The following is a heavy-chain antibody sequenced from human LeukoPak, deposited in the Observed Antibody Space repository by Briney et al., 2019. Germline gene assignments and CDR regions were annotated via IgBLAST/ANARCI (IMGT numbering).Heavy chain of an antibody. D-gene: IGHD6-19*01. CDR3: ARVKTSGGKGHYYYYYMDV. V-gene: IGHV1-69*05. J-gene: IGHJ6*03. CDR2: IIPIFGTA. CDR1: GGTFSSYA. Sequence: SVKVSCKASGGTFSSYAISWVRQAPGQGLEWMGGIIPIFGTANYAQKFQGRVTITTDESTSTAYMELSSLRSEDTAVYYCARVKTSGGKGHYYYYYMDVWGKGTTVTVSS.